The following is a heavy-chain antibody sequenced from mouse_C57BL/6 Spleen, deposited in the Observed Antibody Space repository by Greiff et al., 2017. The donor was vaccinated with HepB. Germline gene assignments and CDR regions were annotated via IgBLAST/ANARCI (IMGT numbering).Heavy chain of an antibody. D-gene: IGHD1-1*01. CDR2: INPYNGGT. J-gene: IGHJ2*01. Sequence: VQLKESGPVLVKPGASVKMSCKASGYTFTDYYMNWVKQSHGKSLEWIGVINPYNGGTSYNQKFKGKATLTVDKSSSTAYMELNSLTSEDSAVYYCARRGITTVVPLDYFDYWGQGTTLTVSS. V-gene: IGHV1-19*01. CDR1: GYTFTDYY. CDR3: ARRGITTVVPLDYFDY.